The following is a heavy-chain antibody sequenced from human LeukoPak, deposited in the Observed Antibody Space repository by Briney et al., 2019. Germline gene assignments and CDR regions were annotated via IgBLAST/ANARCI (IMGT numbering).Heavy chain of an antibody. CDR2: IKEDGSEK. J-gene: IGHJ4*02. CDR3: AKDSGWWRFDF. CDR1: GLNFSSRW. V-gene: IGHV3-7*03. Sequence: GGSLRLSCAASGLNFSSRWMNWVRQAPGQGLEWVASIKEDGSEKHYVDSVKGRFTISRDNGKNSLYLQMNSLRAEDTAVYYCAKDSGWWRFDFWGQGTLVTVSS. D-gene: IGHD6-13*01.